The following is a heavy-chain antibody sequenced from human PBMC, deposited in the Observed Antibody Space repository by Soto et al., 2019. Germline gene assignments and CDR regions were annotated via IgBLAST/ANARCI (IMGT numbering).Heavy chain of an antibody. V-gene: IGHV1-8*01. Sequence: QVQLVQSGAEVKKSGASVKVSCKASGYTFTSYDINWVRQATGQGLEWMGWINPNNGNTGYAQKFQGRGTVTRDTSTSTVFMELSSLSSKDTAVYFCARTSSGTRGWFDPWGQGTRVTVSS. CDR1: GYTFTSYD. J-gene: IGHJ5*02. CDR2: INPNNGNT. D-gene: IGHD1-7*01. CDR3: ARTSSGTRGWFDP.